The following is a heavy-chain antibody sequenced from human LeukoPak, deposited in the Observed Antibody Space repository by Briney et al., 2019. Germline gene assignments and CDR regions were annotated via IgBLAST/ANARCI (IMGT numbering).Heavy chain of an antibody. CDR1: GFTFSSYW. Sequence: GGSLRLSCAASGFTFSSYWMHWVRQAPGKGLVWVSRINSDGGSTSYADSVKGRFTISRDNAKNTLYLQMNSLRAEDTAVYYCARGLNPYYYDSSGYYSPFQHWGQGTLVTVSS. V-gene: IGHV3-74*01. CDR3: ARGLNPYYYDSSGYYSPFQH. CDR2: INSDGGST. J-gene: IGHJ1*01. D-gene: IGHD3-22*01.